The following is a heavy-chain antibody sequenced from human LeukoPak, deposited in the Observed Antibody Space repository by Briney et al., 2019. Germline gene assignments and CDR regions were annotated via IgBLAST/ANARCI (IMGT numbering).Heavy chain of an antibody. CDR3: ARQDTTH. V-gene: IGHV1-2*02. J-gene: IGHJ4*02. Sequence: ASVKVSCKASGGTFSSYAISWVRQAPGQGLEWMGWINPNSGGTNYAQKFQGRVTMTRDTSISTAYMELSRLRSDDTAVYYCARQDTTHWGQGTLVTVSS. CDR1: GGTFSSYA. CDR2: INPNSGGT. D-gene: IGHD1-26*01.